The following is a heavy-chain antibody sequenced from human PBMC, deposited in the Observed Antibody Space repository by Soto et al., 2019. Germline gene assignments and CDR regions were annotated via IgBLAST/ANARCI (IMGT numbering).Heavy chain of an antibody. CDR1: GFTFSSYW. J-gene: IGHJ4*02. CDR2: IKQDGSEK. V-gene: IGHV3-7*01. D-gene: IGHD1-26*01. Sequence: GGSLRLSCAASGFTFSSYWMSWVRQAPGRGLEWVANIKQDGSEKYYVDSVKGRFTISRDNAKNSLYLQMNSLRAEDTAVYYCARLRRGGIGGCDYWGQGTLVTVSS. CDR3: ARLRRGGIGGCDY.